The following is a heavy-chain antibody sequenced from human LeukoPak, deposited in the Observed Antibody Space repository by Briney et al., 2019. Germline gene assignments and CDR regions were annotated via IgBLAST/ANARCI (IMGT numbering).Heavy chain of an antibody. Sequence: PSETLSLTCAVYGGSFSGYYWGWIRQPPGKGLEWIGEINHSGSTNYNPSLKSRVTISVDTSKNQFSLKLSSVTAADTAVYYCARGGGYYYDSSGYYWGASDYWGQGTLVTVSS. V-gene: IGHV4-34*01. CDR1: GGSFSGYY. J-gene: IGHJ4*02. CDR2: INHSGST. CDR3: ARGGGYYYDSSGYYWGASDY. D-gene: IGHD3-22*01.